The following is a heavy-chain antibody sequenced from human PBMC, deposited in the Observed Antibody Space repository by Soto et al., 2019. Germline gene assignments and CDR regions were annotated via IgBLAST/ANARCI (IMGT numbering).Heavy chain of an antibody. CDR2: IYYSGST. D-gene: IGHD1-7*01. CDR1: GGSISSGDYY. J-gene: IGHJ6*02. V-gene: IGHV4-30-4*01. CDR3: ARDYTLPLNYHYGMDV. Sequence: NPSETLSLTCTVSGGSISSGDYYWSWIRQPPGKGLEWIGYIYYSGSTYYNPSLKSRVTISVDTSKNQFSLKLSSVTAADTAVYYCARDYTLPLNYHYGMDVWVQGTTVTVS.